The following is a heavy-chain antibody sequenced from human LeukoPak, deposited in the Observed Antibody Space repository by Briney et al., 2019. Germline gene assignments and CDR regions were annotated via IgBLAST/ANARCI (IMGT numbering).Heavy chain of an antibody. Sequence: GGSLRLSCAASGFPFSSNWMHWVRQAPGKGLEWVSSITSVSSYKYYADSVKGRFTISRDNAKNSLFLQMNSLRAEDTAIYYCARDPTADDYWGQGTLVTVSS. CDR3: ARDPTADDY. D-gene: IGHD2-2*01. J-gene: IGHJ4*02. CDR2: ITSVSSYK. CDR1: GFPFSSNW. V-gene: IGHV3-21*01.